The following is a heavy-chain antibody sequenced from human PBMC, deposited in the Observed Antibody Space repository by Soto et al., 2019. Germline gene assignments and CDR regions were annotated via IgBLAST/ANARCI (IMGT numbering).Heavy chain of an antibody. Sequence: QVLLVQSGAEVKKPGASVQVSCKASGYTFTSYDINWVRQATGQGREWMGWVNPTSGNPGYSEQYQHSVTMSTNTSRSTDYMELSNLRSDDTAVDYCARLKVYYFEDWGRGTLVTVTT. CDR2: VNPTSGNP. V-gene: IGHV1-8*01. CDR3: ARLKVYYFED. CDR1: GYTFTSYD. J-gene: IGHJ4*02.